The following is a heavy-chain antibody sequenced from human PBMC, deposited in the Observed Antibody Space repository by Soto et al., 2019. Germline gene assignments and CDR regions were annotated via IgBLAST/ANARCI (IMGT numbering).Heavy chain of an antibody. CDR1: VFTFSSYS. CDR2: ISSSSSYI. D-gene: IGHD4-17*01. CDR3: ARDQTTVTTPPFDD. Sequence: LRXSFAASVFTFSSYSINWVRQSPGKGLEWVSSISSSSSYIYYADSVKGRFTISRDNAKNSLHLQMNSLRAEDTAVYYCARDQTTVTTPPFDDWGQGTLVTVSS. V-gene: IGHV3-21*01. J-gene: IGHJ4*02.